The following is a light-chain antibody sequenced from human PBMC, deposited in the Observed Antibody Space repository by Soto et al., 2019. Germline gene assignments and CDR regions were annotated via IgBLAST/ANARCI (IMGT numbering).Light chain of an antibody. J-gene: IGKJ4*01. CDR3: QNYNSVPLT. V-gene: IGKV1-27*01. CDR1: QGITTY. CDR2: TAS. Sequence: DLQMTQSPSSLSASVGDRVTITCRASQGITTYLAWYQQKPGKVPKLLIYTASTLQSGVPSRFSGSGSGTDFTLTISSLQPEDVATYYCQNYNSVPLTFGGGTKVEI.